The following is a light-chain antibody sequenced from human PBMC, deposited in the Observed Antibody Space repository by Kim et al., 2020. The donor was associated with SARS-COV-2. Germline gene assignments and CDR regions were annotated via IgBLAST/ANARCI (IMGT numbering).Light chain of an antibody. CDR3: QQYGSSPFT. V-gene: IGKV3-20*01. CDR1: QFVSNNY. CDR2: VAS. Sequence: SPGERATLSCRASQFVSNNYLAWYQQKPGQAPRLLIYVASSRAIGIPDRFSGSGYGTDFTLTISRMEPEDFAVYYCQQYGSSPFTFGGGTKVEIK. J-gene: IGKJ4*01.